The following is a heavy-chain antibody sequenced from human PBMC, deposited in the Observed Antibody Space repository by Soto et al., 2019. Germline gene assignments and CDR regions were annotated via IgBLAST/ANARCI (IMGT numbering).Heavy chain of an antibody. CDR3: TREYYYGSSGYLFDY. CDR2: IRSKTYGGTA. D-gene: IGHD3-22*01. CDR1: GFTFGDYG. J-gene: IGHJ4*02. Sequence: PGGSLRLSCKTSGFTFGDYGLSWVRQAPGKGLEWVGFIRSKTYGGTAENAPSLKGRFTISRDDSKSIAYLQMNSPKTEDTAVYYCTREYYYGSSGYLFDYWGPGTLVTVSS. V-gene: IGHV3-49*04.